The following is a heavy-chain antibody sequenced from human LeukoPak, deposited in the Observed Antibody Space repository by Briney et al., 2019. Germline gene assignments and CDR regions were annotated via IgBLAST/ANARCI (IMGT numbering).Heavy chain of an antibody. V-gene: IGHV3-7*01. Sequence: GGSLRLSCAASGFTFSSYWMSWVRQAPGKGLEWVTNIKEDGSQKYYVDSVKGRFTISRDNAKNSLYLQMNSLRAEDTAVYYCARGELGGIIPDGAFDIWGQGTMVTVSS. CDR1: GFTFSSYW. CDR3: ARGELGGIIPDGAFDI. D-gene: IGHD7-27*01. J-gene: IGHJ3*02. CDR2: IKEDGSQK.